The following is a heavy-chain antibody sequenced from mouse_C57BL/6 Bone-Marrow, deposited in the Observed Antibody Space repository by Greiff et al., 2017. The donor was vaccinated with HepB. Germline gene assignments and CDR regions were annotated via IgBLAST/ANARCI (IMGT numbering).Heavy chain of an antibody. J-gene: IGHJ2*01. CDR1: GYTFTSYW. D-gene: IGHD2-4*01. CDR3: ARWLLRRGFFDY. V-gene: IGHV1-64*01. Sequence: VQLQQPGAELVKPGASVKLSCKASGYTFTSYWMHWVKQRPGQGLEWIGMIHPNSGSTNYNEKFKSKATLTVDKSSSTAYMQLSSLTSEDSAVYYCARWLLRRGFFDYWGQGTTLTVSS. CDR2: IHPNSGST.